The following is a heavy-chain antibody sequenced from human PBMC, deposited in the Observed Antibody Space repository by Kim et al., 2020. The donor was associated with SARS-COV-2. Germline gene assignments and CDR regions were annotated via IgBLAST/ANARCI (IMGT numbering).Heavy chain of an antibody. CDR3: ASAYCSGGSCYSDEAPWFDP. Sequence: SETLSLTCTVSGGSISSYYWSWIRQPPGKGLEWIGYIYYSGSTNYNPSLKSRVTISVDTSKNQFSLKLSSVTAADTAVYYCASAYCSGGSCYSDEAPWFDPWGQGTLVTVSS. V-gene: IGHV4-59*08. CDR1: GGSISSYY. CDR2: IYYSGST. J-gene: IGHJ5*02. D-gene: IGHD2-15*01.